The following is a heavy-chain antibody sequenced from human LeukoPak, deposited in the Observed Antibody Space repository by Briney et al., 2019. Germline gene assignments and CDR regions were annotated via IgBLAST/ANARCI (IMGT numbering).Heavy chain of an antibody. D-gene: IGHD6-19*01. CDR2: TYYRSKWYN. CDR1: GDSVSSNSAA. J-gene: IGHJ5*02. CDR3: ARGGSLYEQWLVLGGPNWFDP. V-gene: IGHV6-1*01. Sequence: SQTLSLTCAISGDSVSSNSAAWNWIRQSPSRGLEWLGRTYYRSKWYNDYAVSVKSRITINPDTSKNQFSLQLNSVTPEDTAVYYCARGGSLYEQWLVLGGPNWFDPWGQGTLVTVSS.